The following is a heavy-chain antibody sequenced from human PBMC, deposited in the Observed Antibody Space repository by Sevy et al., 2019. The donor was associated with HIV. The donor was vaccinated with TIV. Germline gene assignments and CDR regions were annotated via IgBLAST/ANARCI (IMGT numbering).Heavy chain of an antibody. CDR1: GGSISTDFYH. J-gene: IGHJ4*02. Sequence: SETLSLTCPVSGGSISTDFYHWSWIRQRPGKGLEWIGKIYYTGTTDYNPSLKSRVTISVDASKSKFSLKLMSATAADTAIYYCARDSSIRPRVLDNWGQGTLVTDSS. CDR2: IYYTGTT. D-gene: IGHD2-8*02. CDR3: ARDSSIRPRVLDN. V-gene: IGHV4-31*03.